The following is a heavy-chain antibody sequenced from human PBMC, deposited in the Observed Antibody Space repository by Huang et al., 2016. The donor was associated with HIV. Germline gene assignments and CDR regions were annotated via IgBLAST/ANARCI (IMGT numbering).Heavy chain of an antibody. J-gene: IGHJ4*02. CDR2: IRNDGMKK. D-gene: IGHD3-22*01. CDR3: ARGDYYDSSGYHPGYFDY. Sequence: VQLIESGGGVVQPGKSLRLSCATSGFILSNYGMHWVRQATGEGLKWVAFIRNDGMKKNYADSVRGRFTVGRDNGNNTLFLQMRSLGVDDTAVYYCARGDYYDSSGYHPGYFDYWGQGILVTVSS. CDR1: GFILSNYG. V-gene: IGHV3-33*04.